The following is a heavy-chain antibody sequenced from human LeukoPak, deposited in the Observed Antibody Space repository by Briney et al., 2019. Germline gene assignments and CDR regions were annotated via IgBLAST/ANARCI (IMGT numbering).Heavy chain of an antibody. CDR1: GGSFSGYY. CDR3: ARGPGWNSSGYDY. Sequence: PSETLSLTCAVHGGSFSGYYWSWIRQPPGKGLEWIGEINHSGSTNYNPSLKSRVTISVDTSKNQFSLKLSSVTAADTAVYYCARGPGWNSSGYDYWGQGTLVTVSS. J-gene: IGHJ4*02. CDR2: INHSGST. D-gene: IGHD6-19*01. V-gene: IGHV4-34*01.